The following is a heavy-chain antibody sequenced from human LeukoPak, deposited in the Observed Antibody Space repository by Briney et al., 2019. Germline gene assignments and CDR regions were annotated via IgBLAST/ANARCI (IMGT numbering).Heavy chain of an antibody. Sequence: GASVKVSCKASGYTFTGYYTHWVRQAPRQGLEWMGWINPNSGDTDYAQKFQGRVTMTRDTSISTTYMELSRLASDDTAIYYCARDRTASWYGGEDYWGQGTLVTVSS. CDR3: ARDRTASWYGGEDY. D-gene: IGHD6-13*01. V-gene: IGHV1-2*02. CDR2: INPNSGDT. J-gene: IGHJ4*02. CDR1: GYTFTGYY.